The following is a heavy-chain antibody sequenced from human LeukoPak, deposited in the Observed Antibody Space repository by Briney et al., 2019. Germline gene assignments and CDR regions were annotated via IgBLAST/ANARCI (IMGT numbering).Heavy chain of an antibody. CDR2: INPNSGGT. CDR3: ATPPIPDSSGRGGDS. V-gene: IGHV1-2*02. J-gene: IGHJ4*02. Sequence: ASVKVSCKASGYTFTSYGITWVRQAPGQGLEWMGWINPNSGGTNYAQKFQGRVTMTRDTSISTAYMDLSSLRSDDTAVYYCATPPIPDSSGRGGDSWGQGTLVTVSS. D-gene: IGHD3-22*01. CDR1: GYTFTSYG.